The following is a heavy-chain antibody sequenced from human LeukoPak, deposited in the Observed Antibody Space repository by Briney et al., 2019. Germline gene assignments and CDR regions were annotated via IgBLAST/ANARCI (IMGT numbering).Heavy chain of an antibody. CDR1: GGSISSGGHY. Sequence: PSETLSLTCTVSGGSISSGGHYWNWIRQHPGKGLEWIGYIYYSGSTYYNPSLKSRVTISLDTSKNQFSLRLSSVTAADTAVYSCARGRYGSGSYDYFDYWGQGAPVTVSS. J-gene: IGHJ4*02. V-gene: IGHV4-31*03. CDR2: IYYSGST. CDR3: ARGRYGSGSYDYFDY. D-gene: IGHD3-10*01.